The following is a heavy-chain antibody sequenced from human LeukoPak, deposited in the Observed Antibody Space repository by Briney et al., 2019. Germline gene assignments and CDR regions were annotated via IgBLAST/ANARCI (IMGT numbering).Heavy chain of an antibody. V-gene: IGHV4-59*08. Sequence: SETLSLTCSVFGGSISSHYWSWIRQPPGKGLEWIGYIYYSGSTNYNPSLKSRVTISVDTSKNQFSLKLSSVTAADTAVYYCARRRGYSLDYWGQGTLVTVSS. J-gene: IGHJ4*02. CDR1: GGSISSHY. CDR3: ARRRGYSLDY. D-gene: IGHD5-18*01. CDR2: IYYSGST.